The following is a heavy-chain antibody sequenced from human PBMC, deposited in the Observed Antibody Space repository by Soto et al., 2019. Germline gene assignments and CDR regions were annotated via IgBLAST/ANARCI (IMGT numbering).Heavy chain of an antibody. D-gene: IGHD1-7*01. V-gene: IGHV3-64*01. Sequence: EVPLAESGGNMVQPGGSLRLSCVASGFTFNNYDMHWVRQAPGKGLEYVSSISSNGGTTYYGNSVKGRFTISRDNSKNTLYLQMGSLRPEDMAVYYCVRRVSGNYDYWGQGTRVTVSS. CDR2: ISSNGGTT. J-gene: IGHJ4*02. CDR3: VRRVSGNYDY. CDR1: GFTFNNYD.